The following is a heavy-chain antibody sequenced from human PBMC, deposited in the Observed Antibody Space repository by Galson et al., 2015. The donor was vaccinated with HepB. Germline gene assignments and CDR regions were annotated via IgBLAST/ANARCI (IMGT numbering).Heavy chain of an antibody. V-gene: IGHV3-48*03. D-gene: IGHD2-15*01. CDR1: GFSLTNYE. J-gene: IGHJ4*02. CDR2: ISSGGGDTI. Sequence: SLRLSCAASGFSLTNYEMNWVRQAPGTGLEWLSYISSGGGDTIYYADSVKGRFTISRDNAKNSLYLQTNSLRAEDTAVYYCMRDGIYCSGGFCHPYWGQGTLVTVSS. CDR3: MRDGIYCSGGFCHPY.